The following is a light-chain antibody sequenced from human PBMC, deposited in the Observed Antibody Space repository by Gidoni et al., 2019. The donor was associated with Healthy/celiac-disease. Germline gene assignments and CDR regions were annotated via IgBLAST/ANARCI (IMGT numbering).Light chain of an antibody. CDR2: EVS. V-gene: IGLV2-23*02. CDR1: SRDVGSYNL. Sequence: QSALTQPASVSGSPGQSITISCTGTSRDVGSYNLVSWYQQHPGKAPKLMIYEVSKRTSGVSNRFSGSKSGNTASLTISGLQAEDEADYYCCSYAGSSTPYVFGTGTKVTVL. CDR3: CSYAGSSTPYV. J-gene: IGLJ1*01.